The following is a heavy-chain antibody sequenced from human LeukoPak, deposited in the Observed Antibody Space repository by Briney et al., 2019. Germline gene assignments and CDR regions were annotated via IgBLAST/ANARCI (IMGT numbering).Heavy chain of an antibody. CDR1: GYTFTGYY. CDR2: INPNSGAT. Sequence: ASVKVSCKASGYTFTGYYMHWVRQAPGQGLEWMGWINPNSGATNSAQNLQGRVTLTRDKSMSTAYLDLSGLTFDDTAVYYCARSRMTTLPGFDYWGQGTLVTVSS. J-gene: IGHJ4*02. V-gene: IGHV1-2*02. D-gene: IGHD1-1*01. CDR3: ARSRMTTLPGFDY.